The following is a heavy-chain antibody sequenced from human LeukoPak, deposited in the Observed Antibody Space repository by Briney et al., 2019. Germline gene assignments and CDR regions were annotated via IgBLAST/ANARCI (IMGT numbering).Heavy chain of an antibody. J-gene: IGHJ4*02. Sequence: SVKVSCKASGGTFSSYAISWVRQAPGQGLEWMGGIIPIFGTANYAQKFQGRVTITADESTSTAYMELSSLRSEDTAVYYCARVPDYDFWSGRYYFDYWGQGTLVTVSS. CDR2: IIPIFGTA. V-gene: IGHV1-69*13. D-gene: IGHD3-3*01. CDR3: ARVPDYDFWSGRYYFDY. CDR1: GGTFSSYA.